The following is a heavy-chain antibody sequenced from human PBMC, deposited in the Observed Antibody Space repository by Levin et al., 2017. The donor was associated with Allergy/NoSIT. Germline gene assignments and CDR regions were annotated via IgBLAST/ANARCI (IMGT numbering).Heavy chain of an antibody. CDR3: ARGRGWYNWNDGRRAFDI. CDR2: INHSGST. J-gene: IGHJ3*02. D-gene: IGHD1-1*01. CDR1: GGSFSGYY. Sequence: SETLSLTCAVYGGSFSGYYWSWIRQPPGKGLEWIGEINHSGSTNYNPSLKSRVTISVDTSKNQFSLKLSSVTAADTAVYYCARGRGWYNWNDGRRAFDIWGQGTMVTVSS. V-gene: IGHV4-34*01.